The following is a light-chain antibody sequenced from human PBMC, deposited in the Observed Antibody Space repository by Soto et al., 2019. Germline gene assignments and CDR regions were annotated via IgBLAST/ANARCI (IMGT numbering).Light chain of an antibody. CDR3: GTWERSLRAGV. J-gene: IGLJ2*01. CDR2: DNN. V-gene: IGLV1-51*01. Sequence: QSVLTQPPSVSAAPGQKVTISCSGSSSNIGNNYVSWYQQLPGTAPKLLIYDNNKRPSGIPDRFSGSKSGTSATLGITGLQTGDEAEYYCGTWERSLRAGVFGVGTKLTVL. CDR1: SSNIGNNY.